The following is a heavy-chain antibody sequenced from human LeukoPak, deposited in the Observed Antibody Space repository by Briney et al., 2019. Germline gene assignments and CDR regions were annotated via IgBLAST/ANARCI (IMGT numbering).Heavy chain of an antibody. Sequence: VASVKVSCKASGGTFSSYAISWVRQAPGQGLEWMGGIIPIFGTANYAQKFQGRVTITADESTSTAYMELSSLRSEDTAVYYCARDARYCSSTSCYTHWGQGTLVTVSS. CDR2: IIPIFGTA. J-gene: IGHJ4*02. CDR3: ARDARYCSSTSCYTH. CDR1: GGTFSSYA. V-gene: IGHV1-69*13. D-gene: IGHD2-2*02.